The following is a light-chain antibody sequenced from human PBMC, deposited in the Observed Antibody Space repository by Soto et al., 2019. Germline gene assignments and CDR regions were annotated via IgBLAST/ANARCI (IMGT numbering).Light chain of an antibody. CDR2: DAS. V-gene: IGKV3-11*01. CDR3: QQRSDWPPIT. J-gene: IGKJ5*01. CDR1: QSVSTY. Sequence: ETVLTQSPATLSLSPGERATLPCRASQSVSTYLAWYQQKAGQAPRLVIYDASNRATGIPARFSGSGSGTDFTLTISGLEPEDFAVYYCQQRSDWPPITFGQGTRLEIK.